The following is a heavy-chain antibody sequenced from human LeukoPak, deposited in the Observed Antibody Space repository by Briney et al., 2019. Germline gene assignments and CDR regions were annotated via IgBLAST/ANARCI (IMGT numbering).Heavy chain of an antibody. V-gene: IGHV4-31*03. J-gene: IGHJ3*02. Sequence: SQTLSLTCTVSGGSISSGDYYWSWIRQLPGKGLEWIGYIYNSGSTHYNPSLKSRVTISIDTSQNQFSLKLSSVTAADTAVYYCAREGLVFDGAFDIWGQGTMVTVSS. CDR2: IYNSGST. CDR3: AREGLVFDGAFDI. CDR1: GGSISSGDYY. D-gene: IGHD2-15*01.